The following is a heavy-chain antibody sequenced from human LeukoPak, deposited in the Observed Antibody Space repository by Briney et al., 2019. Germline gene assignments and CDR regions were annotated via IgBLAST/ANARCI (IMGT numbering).Heavy chain of an antibody. J-gene: IGHJ4*02. V-gene: IGHV3-48*04. CDR1: GFTFSSYS. CDR2: ISTTGYTV. D-gene: IGHD2-15*01. Sequence: GGSLRLSCAASGFTFSSYSFNWVRQAPGKGLEWISYISTTGYTVYYADSAKGRFTVSRDNAKDSLYLQMNSLGVEDTAVYYCARDGDPYCSGGSCAFLNYWGQGTLITVSS. CDR3: ARDGDPYCSGGSCAFLNY.